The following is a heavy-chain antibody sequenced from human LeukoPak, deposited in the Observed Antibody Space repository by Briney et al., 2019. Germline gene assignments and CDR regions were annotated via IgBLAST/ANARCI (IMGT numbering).Heavy chain of an antibody. CDR1: GITLSNYG. V-gene: IGHV3-23*01. J-gene: IGHJ4*02. D-gene: IGHD3-22*01. CDR2: LSGSGGST. Sequence: GESLRLSCAVSGITLSNYGMSWVRQAPGKGLEWVGGLSGSGGSTYYADSVKGRFTLYRDNPKYTLYLQMNSLRAEDTAVYFCAKRGVVIRVILVGFHKEAYYFDSWGQGALVTVSS. CDR3: AKRGVVIRVILVGFHKEAYYFDS.